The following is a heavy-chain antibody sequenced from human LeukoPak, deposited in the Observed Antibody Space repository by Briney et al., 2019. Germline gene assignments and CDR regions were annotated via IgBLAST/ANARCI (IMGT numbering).Heavy chain of an antibody. CDR2: IYSGGST. Sequence: GGSLRLSCAASGFTVSSNYMSWVRQAPGKGLEWVSVIYSGGSTYYADSVKGRFTISRGNSKNTLYLQMNSLRAEDTAVYYCAFHSSGWSEYFQHWGQGTLVTVSS. CDR1: GFTVSSNY. D-gene: IGHD6-19*01. V-gene: IGHV3-53*01. J-gene: IGHJ1*01. CDR3: AFHSSGWSEYFQH.